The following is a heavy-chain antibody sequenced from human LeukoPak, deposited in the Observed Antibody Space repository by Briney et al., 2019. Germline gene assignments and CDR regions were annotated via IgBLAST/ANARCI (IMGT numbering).Heavy chain of an antibody. Sequence: GGSLRLSCAASGFTVSSNYMSWVRQAPGKGLEWVSVIYSGGSTYYADSVKGRFTISRDNSKNTLYLQMSSLKTEDTAVYYCTTGRDEPGFYWGQGTLVTVSS. CDR3: TTGRDEPGFY. D-gene: IGHD1-14*01. V-gene: IGHV3-66*01. CDR1: GFTVSSNY. J-gene: IGHJ4*02. CDR2: IYSGGST.